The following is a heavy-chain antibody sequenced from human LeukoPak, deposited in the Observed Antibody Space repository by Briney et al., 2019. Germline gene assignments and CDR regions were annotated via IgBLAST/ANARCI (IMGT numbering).Heavy chain of an antibody. CDR2: IYTSGST. CDR3: ARDHSARGLGN. D-gene: IGHD3-10*01. V-gene: IGHV4-4*07. J-gene: IGHJ4*02. Sequence: SETLSLTCTVSGGSISSYYWSWIRQPAGKGLEWIGRIYTSGSTNYNPSLKSRVTMSVDTSRNQFSLKLSSVAAADTAVYYCARDHSARGLGNWGQGTLVTVSS. CDR1: GGSISSYY.